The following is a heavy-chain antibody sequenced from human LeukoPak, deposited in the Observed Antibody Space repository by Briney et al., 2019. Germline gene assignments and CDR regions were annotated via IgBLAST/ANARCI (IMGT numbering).Heavy chain of an antibody. J-gene: IGHJ4*02. CDR2: IKQDGSEK. D-gene: IGHD4-23*01. CDR3: ARGRVYGGNPGGY. V-gene: IGHV3-7*01. Sequence: PGGSLRLSCAASGFTFSSYWMSWVRQAPGKGLEWVANIKQDGSEKYYVDSVKGRFTISRDNAKNSLYPQMNSLRAEDTAVYYCARGRVYGGNPGGYWGQGTLVTVSS. CDR1: GFTFSSYW.